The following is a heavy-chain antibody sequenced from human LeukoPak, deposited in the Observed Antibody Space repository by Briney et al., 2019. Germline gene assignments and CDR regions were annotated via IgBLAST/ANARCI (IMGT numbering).Heavy chain of an antibody. CDR3: ARTHCEGDCFSAIRY. J-gene: IGHJ4*02. CDR1: GFTFSNYW. Sequence: GGSLRLSCAVSGFTFSNYWMSWVRQAPGKGLEWVANIKQDGSEKYYVDSVKGRFTISRDNAKNSLYLQMNSLRVEDTAVYFCARTHCEGDCFSAIRYWGQGTPVAVSS. CDR2: IKQDGSEK. V-gene: IGHV3-7*03. D-gene: IGHD2-21*02.